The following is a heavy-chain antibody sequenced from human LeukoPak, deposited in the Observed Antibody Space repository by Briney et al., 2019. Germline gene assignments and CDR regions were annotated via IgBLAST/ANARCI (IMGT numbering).Heavy chain of an antibody. CDR2: IKEDGSEK. J-gene: IGHJ4*02. Sequence: PGGSLRLSCAASEFTFSIYWMTWVRQAPGKGLEWVANIKEDGSEKYYVDSVKGRFTISRDNAKNSLYLQMTSLRADDTAVYYCARDNPMVYATYDHWGQGTLVTVSS. CDR1: EFTFSIYW. CDR3: ARDNPMVYATYDH. V-gene: IGHV3-7*01. D-gene: IGHD2-8*01.